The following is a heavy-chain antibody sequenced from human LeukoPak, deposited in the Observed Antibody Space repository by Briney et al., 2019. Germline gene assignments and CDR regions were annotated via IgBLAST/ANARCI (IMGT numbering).Heavy chain of an antibody. V-gene: IGHV3-48*02. CDR2: ISNSAI. J-gene: IGHJ4*02. Sequence: GGSLRLSCAASGFTFSSYSMSWVRQAPGKGLEWVSYISNSAIYYADSLKSRFTISRDNAKNSLYLQMNSLRDEDTAVYYCARDTDYSFDYWGQGTLVTVSS. D-gene: IGHD4-11*01. CDR1: GFTFSSYS. CDR3: ARDTDYSFDY.